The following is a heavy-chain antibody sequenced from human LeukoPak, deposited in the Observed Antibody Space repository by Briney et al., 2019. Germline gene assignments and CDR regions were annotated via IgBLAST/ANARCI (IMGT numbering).Heavy chain of an antibody. D-gene: IGHD2-2*01. CDR2: IIPILGIA. Sequence: SVKVSCKASGGTFSSYAISWVRQAPGQGLEWMGWIIPILGIANYAQKFRGRVTITADKSTSTAYMELSSLRSEVTAVYYCARVGCSSTSCSTGVVYWGQGTLVTVSS. CDR3: ARVGCSSTSCSTGVVY. V-gene: IGHV1-69*10. CDR1: GGTFSSYA. J-gene: IGHJ4*02.